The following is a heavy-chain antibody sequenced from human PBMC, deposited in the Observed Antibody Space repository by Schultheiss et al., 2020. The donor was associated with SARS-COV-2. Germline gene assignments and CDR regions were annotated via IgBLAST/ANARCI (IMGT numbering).Heavy chain of an antibody. CDR2: ISESGTRT. Sequence: GESLKISCAASGFTFTNYAMSWVRQAPGKGLEWVSGISESGTRTYYADSVKGRFTISRDNSKNTLYLQMNSLRAEDTAVYYCVFPFDYWGQGTLVTVSS. J-gene: IGHJ4*02. CDR1: GFTFTNYA. CDR3: VFPFDY. V-gene: IGHV3-23*01.